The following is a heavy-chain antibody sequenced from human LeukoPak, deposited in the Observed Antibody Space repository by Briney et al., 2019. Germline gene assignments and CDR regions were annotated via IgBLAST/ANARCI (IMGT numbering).Heavy chain of an antibody. CDR2: INHSGST. J-gene: IGHJ6*02. Sequence: SETLSLTCAVYGGSFSGYYWSWIRQPPGKGLEWIGEINHSGSTNYNPSLKSRVTISVDTSKNQFSLKLSSVTAADTAVYYCARVAPIGAPIPYYYYGMDVWRQGTTVTVS. V-gene: IGHV4-34*01. CDR1: GGSFSGYY. CDR3: ARVAPIGAPIPYYYYGMDV. D-gene: IGHD5-12*01.